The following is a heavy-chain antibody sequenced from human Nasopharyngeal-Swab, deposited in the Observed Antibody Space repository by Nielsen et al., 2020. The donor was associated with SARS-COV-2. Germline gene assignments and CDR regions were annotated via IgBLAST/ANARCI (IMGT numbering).Heavy chain of an antibody. J-gene: IGHJ4*02. CDR2: INAGNGNT. CDR1: GYTFTSYA. V-gene: IGHV1-3*01. CDR3: ARLTGRAGTTDY. D-gene: IGHD3-10*01. Sequence: ASVKVSCKASGYTFTSYAMHWVRQAPGQRLEWMGWINAGNGNTKYSQKFQGRVTITRDTSASTAYMELSSLRSEDTAVYCCARLTGRAGTTDYWGQGTLVTVSS.